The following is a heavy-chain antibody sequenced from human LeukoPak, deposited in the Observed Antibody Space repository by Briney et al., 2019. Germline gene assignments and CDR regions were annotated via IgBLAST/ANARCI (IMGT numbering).Heavy chain of an antibody. V-gene: IGHV1-18*01. D-gene: IGHD3-3*01. Sequence: ASVKVSCKASGYTFTSYGISWVRHAPGQGLVWMGCISAYNGNTHYAQKIQGRVTMTTDTPPTTPPIELRTLRYDDTPLYYCARNLRSTSFRVGKNYFDYWGQGTLVTVSS. CDR1: GYTFTSYG. J-gene: IGHJ4*02. CDR2: ISAYNGNT. CDR3: ARNLRSTSFRVGKNYFDY.